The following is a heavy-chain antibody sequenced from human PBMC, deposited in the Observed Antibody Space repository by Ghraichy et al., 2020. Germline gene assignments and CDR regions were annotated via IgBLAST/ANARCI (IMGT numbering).Heavy chain of an antibody. CDR1: GGSISSGGYY. D-gene: IGHD5-12*01. Sequence: SETLSLTCTVSGGSISSGGYYWSWIRQHPGKGLEWIGYIYYSGSTYYNPSLKSRVTISVDTSKNQFSLKLSSVTAADTAVYYCARGDDLGIYSGYDYPFFDYWGQGTLVTVSS. CDR2: IYYSGST. V-gene: IGHV4-31*03. J-gene: IGHJ4*02. CDR3: ARGDDLGIYSGYDYPFFDY.